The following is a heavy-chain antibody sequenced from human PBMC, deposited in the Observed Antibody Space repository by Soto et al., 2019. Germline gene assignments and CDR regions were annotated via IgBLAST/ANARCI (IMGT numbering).Heavy chain of an antibody. V-gene: IGHV3-15*01. CDR2: IRSKGDGRAT. CDR1: GITLSNAW. CDR3: SSTRPGTNVFDI. D-gene: IGHD1-1*01. Sequence: EVQLAESGGGLVEPGGSLRLSCAGSGITLSNAWMNWVRQAAGKGLEWVGRIRSKGDGRATEYAAPVKGRFTFSRDDSENTLFLQMSALKPEDTGVYFCSSTRPGTNVFDIWGPGTMVIVSS. J-gene: IGHJ3*02.